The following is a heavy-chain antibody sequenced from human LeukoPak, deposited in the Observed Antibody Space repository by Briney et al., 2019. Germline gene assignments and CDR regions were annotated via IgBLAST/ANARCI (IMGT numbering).Heavy chain of an antibody. D-gene: IGHD3-9*01. CDR2: IKQDGSEK. V-gene: IGHV3-7*01. CDR3: ARESSTGYDILTGYYRATGFDY. Sequence: GGSLRLSCAASGFTFSSSWMSWVRQAPGKGLEWVANIKQDGSEKYYVDSVKGRFTISRDNAKNSLYLQMNSLRAEDTAVYYCARESSTGYDILTGYYRATGFDYWGQGTLVTVSS. J-gene: IGHJ4*02. CDR1: GFTFSSSW.